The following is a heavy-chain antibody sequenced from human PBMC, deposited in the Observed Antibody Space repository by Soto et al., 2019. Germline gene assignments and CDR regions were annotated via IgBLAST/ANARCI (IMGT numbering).Heavy chain of an antibody. J-gene: IGHJ3*02. CDR2: IYSGGST. D-gene: IGHD3-9*01. CDR3: ARPAVWLSDAFDI. CDR1: GFTVSSNY. Sequence: PGGSLRLSCAASGFTVSSNYMSWGLQAPGKGLEWVSVIYSGGSTYYADSVKGRFTISRDNSKNTLYLQMNSLRAEDTAVYYCARPAVWLSDAFDIWGQGTMVTVSS. V-gene: IGHV3-53*01.